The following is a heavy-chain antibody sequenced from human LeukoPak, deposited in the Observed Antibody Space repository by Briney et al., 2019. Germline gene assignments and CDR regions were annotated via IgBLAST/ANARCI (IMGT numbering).Heavy chain of an antibody. V-gene: IGHV3-30*04. J-gene: IGHJ4*02. CDR1: GFTFSSYA. D-gene: IGHD6-13*01. Sequence: PGGSLRLSCAASGFTFSSYAMHWVRQAPGKGLEWVAVISYDGSNKYYADSVKGRFTISRDNSKNTLYLQMNSLRAEDTAVYYCARLCPSHPTYSSSWYEFDYWGQGTLVTVSS. CDR2: ISYDGSNK. CDR3: ARLCPSHPTYSSSWYEFDY.